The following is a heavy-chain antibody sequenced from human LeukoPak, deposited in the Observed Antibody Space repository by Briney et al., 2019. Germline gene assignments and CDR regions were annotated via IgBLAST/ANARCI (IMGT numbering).Heavy chain of an antibody. J-gene: IGHJ3*01. V-gene: IGHV3-21*06. CDR3: AREGGGDWGEAFDV. CDR2: INGRSNYI. D-gene: IGHD2-21*01. Sequence: GGSLRLSCAASGFTFSSYIMNWVRQAPGKGLEWVSSINGRSNYIYYTDSVKGRFTISRDNDKNSLYLQMNSLRAEDTGIYHCAREGGGDWGEAFDVWGQGTMVSVCS. CDR1: GFTFSSYI.